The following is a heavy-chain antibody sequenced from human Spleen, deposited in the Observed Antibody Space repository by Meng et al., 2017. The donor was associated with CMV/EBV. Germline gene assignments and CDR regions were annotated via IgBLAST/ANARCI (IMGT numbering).Heavy chain of an antibody. D-gene: IGHD3-3*01. V-gene: IGHV3-21*01. CDR3: ARDVSIFGVVSEEGFDP. J-gene: IGHJ5*02. CDR2: ISSSSIYI. CDR1: GFSFNSYN. Sequence: GESLKISCTASGFSFNSYNMNWVRQAPGKGLEWVASISSSSIYIYYADSLRGRSTISRDNAKNSLYLQMHNLRVDDTAVYYCARDVSIFGVVSEEGFDPWGQGTLVTVSS.